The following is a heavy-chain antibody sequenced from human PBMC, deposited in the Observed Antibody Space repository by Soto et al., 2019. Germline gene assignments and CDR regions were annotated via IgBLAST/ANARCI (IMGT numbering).Heavy chain of an antibody. J-gene: IGHJ4*02. Sequence: GGSLRLSCAASGFMFSDYWMHWVRQAPGKGLDWVSRIKKDGTGTMYADSVKGRLSISRDNAKNTLYLQMNSLRVEDTAVYYCVRGDGDYHDGNGYLGRHWGQGTLVTVS. D-gene: IGHD5-18*01. CDR2: IKKDGTGT. CDR1: GFMFSDYW. V-gene: IGHV3-74*03. CDR3: VRGDGDYHDGNGYLGRH.